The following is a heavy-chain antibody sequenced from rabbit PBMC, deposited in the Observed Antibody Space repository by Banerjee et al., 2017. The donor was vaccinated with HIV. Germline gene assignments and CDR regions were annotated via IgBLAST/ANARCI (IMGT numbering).Heavy chain of an antibody. V-gene: IGHV1S45*01. CDR2: IDTGSGSI. CDR1: GFSFSSSYY. J-gene: IGHJ4*01. Sequence: QQQLEESGGGLVKPGGTLALTCKASGFSFSSSYYMCWVRQAPGKGPEWIACIDTGSGSIYYASWAKGRFTISKPSSTTVTLQMTSLTAADTATYFCASGSGSTVYNLWGQGTLVTVS. D-gene: IGHD4-2*01. CDR3: ASGSGSTVYNL.